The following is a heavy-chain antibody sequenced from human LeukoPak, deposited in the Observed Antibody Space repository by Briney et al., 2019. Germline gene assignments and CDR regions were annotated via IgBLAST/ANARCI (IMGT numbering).Heavy chain of an antibody. D-gene: IGHD3-10*01. J-gene: IGHJ5*02. CDR1: GFTFSSYG. CDR3: ARDRDYYGSGPYNCFDP. Sequence: GGSLRLSCAASGFTFSSYGMHWVRQAPGKGLVWVSRINSDGSSTSYADSVKGRFTISRDNAKNTLYLQMNSLRAEDAAVYYCARDRDYYGSGPYNCFDPWGQGTLVTVSS. CDR2: INSDGSST. V-gene: IGHV3-74*01.